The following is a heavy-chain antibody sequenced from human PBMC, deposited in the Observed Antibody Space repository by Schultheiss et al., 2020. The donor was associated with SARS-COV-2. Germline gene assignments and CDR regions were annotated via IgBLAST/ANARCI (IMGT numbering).Heavy chain of an antibody. V-gene: IGHV3-53*05. CDR3: ARDPTRYYAIYYFDY. J-gene: IGHJ4*02. CDR1: GFTVSSNY. Sequence: GGSLRLSCAASGFTVSSNYMSWVRQAPGKGLEWVSAISGSGGSTYYADSVKGRFTISRDNSKNTLYLQMNSLRAEDTAVYYCARDPTRYYAIYYFDYWGQGTLVTVSS. CDR2: ISGSGGST. D-gene: IGHD2-8*01.